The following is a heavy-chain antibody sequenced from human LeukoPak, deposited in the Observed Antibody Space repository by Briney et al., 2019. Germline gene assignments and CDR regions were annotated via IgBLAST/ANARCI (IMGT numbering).Heavy chain of an antibody. D-gene: IGHD3-10*01. CDR2: VNPSSGST. V-gene: IGHV1-46*04. CDR1: VYTFTNYN. Sequence: ASVTVSCKASVYTFTNYNMDWVRQAPGQGLEWMVIVNPSSGSTTYVQKLQVRVTITRDVHTSTVYMSLTRLPSTDTAMYYCARGSDNGSGPDYWGQGTLVTVSS. CDR3: ARGSDNGSGPDY. J-gene: IGHJ4*02.